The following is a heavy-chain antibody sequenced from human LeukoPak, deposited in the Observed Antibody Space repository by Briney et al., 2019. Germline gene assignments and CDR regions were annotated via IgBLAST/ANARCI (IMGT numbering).Heavy chain of an antibody. J-gene: IGHJ4*02. V-gene: IGHV3-21*01. CDR3: AREGPGIQYDY. Sequence: GGSLRLSCAASGFTFGSYSMNWVRQAPGKGLEWVSSISSSSSYIYYADSVKGRFTISRDNAKNSLYLQMNSLRAEDTAVYYCAREGPGIQYDYWGQGTLVTVSS. D-gene: IGHD5-18*01. CDR1: GFTFGSYS. CDR2: ISSSSSYI.